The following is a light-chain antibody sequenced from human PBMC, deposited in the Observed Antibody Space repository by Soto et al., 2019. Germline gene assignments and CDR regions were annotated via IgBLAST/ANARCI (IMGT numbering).Light chain of an antibody. J-gene: IGKJ2*01. CDR1: QSVSSS. Sequence: EIVLTQSPATLSLSPGERATLACMASQSVSSSLAWYQQKPGQAPRLLIYDASNRAAGIPARFSGSGSVTDFTLTITSLEPEDFAVYYCQHRSNWPQNTVGQGTKLEIK. CDR2: DAS. V-gene: IGKV3-11*01. CDR3: QHRSNWPQNT.